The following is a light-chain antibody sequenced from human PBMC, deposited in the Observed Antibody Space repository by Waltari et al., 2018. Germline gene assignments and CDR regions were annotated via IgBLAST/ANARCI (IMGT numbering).Light chain of an antibody. CDR3: QQYYVTPLT. CDR2: WAS. V-gene: IGKV4-1*01. Sequence: DIMMTQSPDSLAVPLGERATISCKSSQSVLYNSNNYNYLAWFQQKPGQPPKLLIYWASTRESGVPDRFSGSGSGTDFTLTITSLQAEDVAVYYCQQYYVTPLTFGGGTKVEVK. CDR1: QSVLYNSNNYNY. J-gene: IGKJ4*01.